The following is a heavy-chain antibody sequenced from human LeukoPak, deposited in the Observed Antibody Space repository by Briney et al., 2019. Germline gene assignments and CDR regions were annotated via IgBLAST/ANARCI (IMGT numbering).Heavy chain of an antibody. V-gene: IGHV3-33*08. CDR2: IWYDGSNK. CDR1: GFALSTYW. CDR3: ARDLQYSGSYFKVYYMDV. J-gene: IGHJ6*03. D-gene: IGHD1-26*01. Sequence: GGSLRLSCEASGFALSTYWMTWVRQAPGKGLEWVAVIWYDGSNKYYADSVKGRFTISRDNSKNTLYLQMNSLRAEDPAVYYCARDLQYSGSYFKVYYMDVWGKGTTVTVSS.